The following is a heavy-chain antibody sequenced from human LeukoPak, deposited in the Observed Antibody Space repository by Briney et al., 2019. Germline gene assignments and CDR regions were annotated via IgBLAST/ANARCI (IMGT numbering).Heavy chain of an antibody. V-gene: IGHV3-30-3*01. Sequence: GGSLRLSCAASGFTFSSYAIHWVRQAPGKGLEWVAVISYDGSNKYYADSVKGRFTISRDNSKNTLYLQMNSLRAEDTAVYYCARDFKYYDSSGYLWGQGTLVTIS. CDR1: GFTFSSYA. D-gene: IGHD3-22*01. CDR3: ARDFKYYDSSGYL. J-gene: IGHJ4*02. CDR2: ISYDGSNK.